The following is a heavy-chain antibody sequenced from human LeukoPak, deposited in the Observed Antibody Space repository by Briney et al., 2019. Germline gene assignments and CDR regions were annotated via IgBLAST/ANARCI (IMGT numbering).Heavy chain of an antibody. J-gene: IGHJ4*02. V-gene: IGHV4-4*07. CDR1: GGPISSYY. CDR2: IYSSGDT. D-gene: IGHD6-13*01. Sequence: SETQSLTCTVSGGPISSYYWSWIRQPAGKGLEWIGRIYSSGDTNYNPSLKSRVTMSIDTSKKQFSLNLSSVTAADTAVYYCAAYQQQLAFDYWGQGTLVTVSS. CDR3: AAYQQQLAFDY.